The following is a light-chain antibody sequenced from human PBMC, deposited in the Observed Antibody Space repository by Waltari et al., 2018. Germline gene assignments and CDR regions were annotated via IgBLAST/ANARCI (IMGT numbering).Light chain of an antibody. V-gene: IGKV3D-20*01. CDR2: DVS. CDR3: QQYLSSPWT. Sequence: EIVLTQSPATLSLSPGERATLSCRASQTVRSNYLAWYQQKSGLAPRLLIYDVSNRATGIPDRFSGSGSGTDFTLTITRLEPEDFVVYFCQQYLSSPWTFGLGTKVEIK. J-gene: IGKJ1*01. CDR1: QTVRSNY.